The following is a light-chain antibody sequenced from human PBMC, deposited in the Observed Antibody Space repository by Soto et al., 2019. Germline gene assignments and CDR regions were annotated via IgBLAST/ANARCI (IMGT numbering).Light chain of an antibody. CDR1: SSDIGAFDY. J-gene: IGLJ1*01. Sequence: QSALTQPRSVSGSPGQSVTVSCAGSSSDIGAFDYVSWYQQHPGEAPKLMIYDVSERPSGVPYRFSGSKSGNTASLTISGLQTDDEADYFCCSYAGTFSFVFGSGTKLTVL. CDR2: DVS. V-gene: IGLV2-11*01. CDR3: CSYAGTFSFV.